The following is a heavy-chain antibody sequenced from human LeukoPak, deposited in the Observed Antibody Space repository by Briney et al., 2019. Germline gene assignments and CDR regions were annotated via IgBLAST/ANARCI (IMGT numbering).Heavy chain of an antibody. J-gene: IGHJ3*02. D-gene: IGHD3-3*01. V-gene: IGHV4-39*07. Sequence: SETLSLTCTVSGGSISSSSYYWGWIRQPPGKGLEWIGSIYYSGSTYYNPSLKSRVTISVDTPKNQFSLKLSSVTAADTAVYYCARFPYYDFWSGYDAFDIWGQGTMVTVSS. CDR2: IYYSGST. CDR1: GGSISSSSYY. CDR3: ARFPYYDFWSGYDAFDI.